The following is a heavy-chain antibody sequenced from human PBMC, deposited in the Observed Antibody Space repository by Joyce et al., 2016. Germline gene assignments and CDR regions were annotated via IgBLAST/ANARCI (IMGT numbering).Heavy chain of an antibody. J-gene: IGHJ5*02. CDR1: GGTLRSYA. CDR3: ARKREGDESGLFWFDP. D-gene: IGHD2-15*01. V-gene: IGHV1-69*01. CDR2: IIPIFNTS. Sequence: QVQLVQSGDEVKKPGSSVKVSCKASGGTLRSYAISWVRQAPGQGLEWLGGIIPIFNTSNYAQNFQGRITISADESTNIVYMEMHSLKSDDPAIYYCARKREGDESGLFWFDPWGQGTLVTVSP.